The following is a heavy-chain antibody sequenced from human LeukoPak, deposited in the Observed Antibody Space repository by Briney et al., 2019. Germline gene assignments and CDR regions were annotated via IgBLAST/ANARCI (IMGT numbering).Heavy chain of an antibody. CDR1: GFTFSSYS. CDR2: ISSSSSYI. J-gene: IGHJ6*04. V-gene: IGHV3-21*01. D-gene: IGHD3-10*01. Sequence: GGSLRLSCAASGFTFSSYSMNWVRQAPGKGLEWVSSISSSSSYIYYADSVKGRFTISRDNAKNSLYLQMNSLRAEDTAVYYCARDGEFLAAAVEGTQYLDVWGKGTTVTVSS. CDR3: ARDGEFLAAAVEGTQYLDV.